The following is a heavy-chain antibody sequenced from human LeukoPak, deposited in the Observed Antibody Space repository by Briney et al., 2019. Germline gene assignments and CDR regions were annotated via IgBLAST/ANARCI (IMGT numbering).Heavy chain of an antibody. Sequence: QPGGSLRLSCAASGFTFSSYAMSWVRQAPGKGLEWVSAISGSGGSTYYADSVKGRFTISRDNSKNTLYLQMNSLRAEDTAVYYCAKFTLHEIYYGGYLYYFDYWGQGTLVTVSS. CDR1: GFTFSSYA. D-gene: IGHD4-23*01. CDR3: AKFTLHEIYYGGYLYYFDY. V-gene: IGHV3-23*01. J-gene: IGHJ4*02. CDR2: ISGSGGST.